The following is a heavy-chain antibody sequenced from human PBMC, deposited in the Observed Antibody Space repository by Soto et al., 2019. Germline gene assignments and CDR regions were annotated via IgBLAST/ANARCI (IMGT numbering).Heavy chain of an antibody. CDR1: GGTFSSYA. CDR2: IIPIFGTA. CDR3: ARVADYYGSGSYYFDY. D-gene: IGHD3-10*01. Sequence: GGSVKVSCKASGGTFSSYAISWVRQAPGQGLEWMGGIIPIFGTANYAQKFQGRVTITADESTSTAYMELNSLRAEDTAVYYCARVADYYGSGSYYFDYWGQGTLVTVSS. V-gene: IGHV1-69*13. J-gene: IGHJ4*02.